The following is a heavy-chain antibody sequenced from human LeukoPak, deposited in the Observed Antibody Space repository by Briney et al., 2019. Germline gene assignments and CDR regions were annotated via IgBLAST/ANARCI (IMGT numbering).Heavy chain of an antibody. Sequence: SETLSLTCTVSGGSISSYYWSWIRQPAGKGLEWIGRIYTSGSTNYNPSLKSRVTMSVDTSKNQFSLKLSSVTVADTAVYYCARDNPGSGSYYKPLDYWGQGTLVTVSS. J-gene: IGHJ4*02. CDR1: GGSISSYY. CDR3: ARDNPGSGSYYKPLDY. CDR2: IYTSGST. V-gene: IGHV4-4*07. D-gene: IGHD3-10*01.